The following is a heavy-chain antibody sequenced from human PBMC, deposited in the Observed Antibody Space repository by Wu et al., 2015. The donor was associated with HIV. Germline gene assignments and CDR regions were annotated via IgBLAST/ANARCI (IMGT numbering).Heavy chain of an antibody. D-gene: IGHD6-13*01. CDR2: INPNNGNT. Sequence: QVQLVQSGAEVKKPGASVKVSCKASGYTFTGHYMHWVRQAPGQGLEWMGWINPNNGNTNYAQNFQGRVTMTTDTSISTAYMELGRLRSDDTAVYYCARDLYSSSRKSGWFDPWGQGVL. CDR1: GYTFTGHY. CDR3: ARDLYSSSRKSGWFDP. J-gene: IGHJ5*02. V-gene: IGHV1-2*02.